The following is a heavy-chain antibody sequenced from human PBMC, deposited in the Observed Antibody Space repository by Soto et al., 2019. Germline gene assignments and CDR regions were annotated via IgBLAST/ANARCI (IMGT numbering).Heavy chain of an antibody. Sequence: QLQLQESGPGLVKPSETLSLTCTVSGGSMSSSSYYWGWIRQPPGKGLEWIGSIYYSGSTYYNPSLKILVTISVDTSNNQFSLKISSVTAADTAVYYCARQVRGGYDFWSGYPGGMDVWGQGTTVTVSS. CDR1: GGSMSSSSYY. CDR3: ARQVRGGYDFWSGYPGGMDV. V-gene: IGHV4-39*01. D-gene: IGHD3-3*01. J-gene: IGHJ6*02. CDR2: IYYSGST.